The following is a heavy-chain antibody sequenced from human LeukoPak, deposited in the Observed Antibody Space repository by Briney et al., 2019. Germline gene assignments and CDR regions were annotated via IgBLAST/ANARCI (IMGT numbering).Heavy chain of an antibody. J-gene: IGHJ6*03. CDR2: IYHSGNT. Sequence: PSETLSLTCTVSGYSISRNYFWGWIRQPPRKGLEWIGSIYHSGNTYSNPSLKSRVTMSVDTSKNQFSLKLSSVTAADTAVYYCARVGGSPTDYYNYMDVWGKGTTVTVSS. CDR1: GYSISRNYF. V-gene: IGHV4-38-2*02. D-gene: IGHD1-26*01. CDR3: ARVGGSPTDYYNYMDV.